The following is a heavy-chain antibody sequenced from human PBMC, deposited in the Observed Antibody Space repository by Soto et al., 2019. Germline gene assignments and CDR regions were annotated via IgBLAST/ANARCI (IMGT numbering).Heavy chain of an antibody. D-gene: IGHD2-15*01. CDR1: GYSFTSYW. Sequence: GESLKISCKGSGYSFTSYWIGWVRQMPGKGLEWMGIIYPGDSDTRYSPSFQGQVTISADKSISTAYLQWSSLKASDTAMYYCARYCSGGSCYSAGDYYYYYGMDVWGQGTTVTVSS. CDR3: ARYCSGGSCYSAGDYYYYYGMDV. CDR2: IYPGDSDT. J-gene: IGHJ6*02. V-gene: IGHV5-51*01.